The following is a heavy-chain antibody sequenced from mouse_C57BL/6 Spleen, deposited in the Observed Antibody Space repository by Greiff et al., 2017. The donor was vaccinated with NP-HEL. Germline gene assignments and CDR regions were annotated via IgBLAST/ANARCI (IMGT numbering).Heavy chain of an antibody. CDR1: GYTFTDYY. J-gene: IGHJ4*01. Sequence: LVEPGASVKISCKASGYTFTDYYINWVKQRPGQGLEWIGWIFPGSGSTYYNEKFKGKATLTVDKSSSTAYMLLSSLTSEDSAVYFCARSYDWDYYAMDYWGQGTSVTVSS. D-gene: IGHD2-4*01. CDR3: ARSYDWDYYAMDY. V-gene: IGHV1-75*01. CDR2: IFPGSGST.